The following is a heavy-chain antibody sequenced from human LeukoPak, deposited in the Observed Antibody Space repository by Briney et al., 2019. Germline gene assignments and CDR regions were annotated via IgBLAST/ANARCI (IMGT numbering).Heavy chain of an antibody. J-gene: IGHJ4*02. CDR1: GFTFSSYW. Sequence: GGSLRLSCAASGFTFSSYWMHWVRQAPGKGLVWVSRINSDGSSTSYADSVKGRFTISRDNAKNTLYLQMNSLRAEDTAVYYCARDARTMVRGVILRRGFDYWGQGTLVTVSS. D-gene: IGHD3-10*01. V-gene: IGHV3-74*01. CDR2: INSDGSST. CDR3: ARDARTMVRGVILRRGFDY.